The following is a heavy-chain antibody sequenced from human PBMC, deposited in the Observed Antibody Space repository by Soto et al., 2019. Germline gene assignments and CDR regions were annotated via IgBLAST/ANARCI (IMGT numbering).Heavy chain of an antibody. J-gene: IGHJ6*02. V-gene: IGHV1-69*13. CDR1: GGTFSSYA. CDR3: ARGVGAAAGPLYYYGMDV. CDR2: IIPIFGTA. D-gene: IGHD6-13*01. Sequence: GASVKVSCKASGGTFSSYAISWVRQAPGQGLEWMGVIIPIFGTANYAQKFQGRVTITADESTSTAYMELSSLRSEDTAVYYCARGVGAAAGPLYYYGMDVWGQGTTVTVSS.